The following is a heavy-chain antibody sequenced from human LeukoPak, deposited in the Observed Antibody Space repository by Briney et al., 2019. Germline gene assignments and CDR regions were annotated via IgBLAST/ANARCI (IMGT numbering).Heavy chain of an antibody. Sequence: PGGSLRLSCAASGFTFSSYGMHWVRQAPGKGLEWVAFIRYDGSNKYYADSVKGRFTISRDNSKNTLYLQMNSLRAEDTAVYYCARQAELRNFDWSKPMENYYYYYYMDVWGKGTTVTISS. CDR3: ARQAELRNFDWSKPMENYYYYYYMDV. CDR2: IRYDGSNK. CDR1: GFTFSSYG. J-gene: IGHJ6*03. D-gene: IGHD3-9*01. V-gene: IGHV3-30*02.